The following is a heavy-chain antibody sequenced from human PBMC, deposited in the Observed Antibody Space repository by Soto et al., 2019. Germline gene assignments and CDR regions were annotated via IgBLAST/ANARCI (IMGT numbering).Heavy chain of an antibody. Sequence: SLTCTVSGGPISSYNWSWIRQPPGKGLEWIGYIYYSGSTNYNPSLKSRVTISVDTSKNQFSLKLSSVTAADTAVYYCARQDYSSGYDYWGQGTLVTVSS. CDR2: IYYSGST. J-gene: IGHJ4*02. CDR3: ARQDYSSGYDY. D-gene: IGHD6-19*01. CDR1: GGPISSYN. V-gene: IGHV4-59*08.